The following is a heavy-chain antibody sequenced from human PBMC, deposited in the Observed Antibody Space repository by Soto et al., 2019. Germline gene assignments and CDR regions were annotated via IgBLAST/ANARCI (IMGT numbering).Heavy chain of an antibody. J-gene: IGHJ4*02. D-gene: IGHD3-22*01. CDR2: ISAYNGNT. V-gene: IGHV1-18*01. CDR1: GYTFTSYG. Sequence: ASVKVSCKASGYTFTSYGISWVRQAPGQGLEWMGWISAYNGNTNYAQKLQGRVTMTTDTSTSTAYMELRSLRSDDTAVYYFARDPNYYDSSGYYLKPSAFDYWGQGTLVTVSS. CDR3: ARDPNYYDSSGYYLKPSAFDY.